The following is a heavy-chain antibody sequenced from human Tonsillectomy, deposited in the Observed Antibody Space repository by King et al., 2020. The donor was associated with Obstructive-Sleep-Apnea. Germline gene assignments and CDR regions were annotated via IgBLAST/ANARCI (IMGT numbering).Heavy chain of an antibody. CDR3: ARGYCSSTSCCISKLYYFDY. V-gene: IGHV1-2*02. CDR1: GYTFTGYY. CDR2: INPNSGGT. D-gene: IGHD2-2*01. Sequence: VQLVESGAEVKKPGASVKVSCKASGYTFTGYYMHWVRQAPGQGLEWMGWINPNSGGTNYAQKFQGRVTMTRDTSISTAYMELSRLRSDDTAVYYCARGYCSSTSCCISKLYYFDYWGQGTLVTVSS. J-gene: IGHJ4*02.